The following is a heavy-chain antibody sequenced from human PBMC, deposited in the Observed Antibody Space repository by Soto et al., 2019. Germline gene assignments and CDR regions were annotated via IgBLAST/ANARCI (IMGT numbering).Heavy chain of an antibody. CDR3: ARDRVRIAAAGLFDY. CDR1: GYTFTSYG. Sequence: ASVKVSCKASGYTFTSYGISWVRQAPGQGLEWMGWISAYNGSTNYAQKLQGRVTMTTDTSASTAYMELRSLRSDDTAVYYCARDRVRIAAAGLFDYWGQGTLVTVSS. J-gene: IGHJ4*02. D-gene: IGHD6-13*01. CDR2: ISAYNGST. V-gene: IGHV1-18*04.